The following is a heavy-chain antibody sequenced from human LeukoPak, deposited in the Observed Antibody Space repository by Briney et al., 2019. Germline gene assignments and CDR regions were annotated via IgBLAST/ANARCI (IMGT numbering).Heavy chain of an antibody. J-gene: IGHJ6*02. CDR1: GFSFSSYA. CDR2: VSYDGSTK. V-gene: IGHV3-30-3*01. CDR3: ARLRDTVPNYYYGMDI. D-gene: IGHD5-18*01. Sequence: PGGSLRLSCAASGFSFSSYAMHWVRQAPGKGLEWVALVSYDGSTKFYADSVKGQFNISRDNSKNALFLQMDSLRVEDTAVYFCARLRDTVPNYYYGMDIWGQGTTVTVSS.